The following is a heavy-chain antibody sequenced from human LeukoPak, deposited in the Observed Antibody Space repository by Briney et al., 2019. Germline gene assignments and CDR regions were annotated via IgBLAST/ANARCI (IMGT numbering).Heavy chain of an antibody. Sequence: GSLRLSCAASGFTFSSYGMHWVRQAPGKGLEWIGSIYYSGSTYYNPSLKSRVTISVDTSKNQFSLKLSSVTAADTAVYYCAREKRDYGDQQSVDYWGQGTLVTVSS. CDR3: AREKRDYGDQQSVDY. CDR2: IYYSGST. V-gene: IGHV4-39*07. CDR1: GFTFSSYG. J-gene: IGHJ4*02. D-gene: IGHD4-17*01.